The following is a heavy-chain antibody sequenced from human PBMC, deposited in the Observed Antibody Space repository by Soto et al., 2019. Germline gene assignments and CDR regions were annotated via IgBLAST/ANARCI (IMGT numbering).Heavy chain of an antibody. CDR1: GYGFTTYG. D-gene: IGHD1-1*01. V-gene: IGHV1-18*01. Sequence: QIHLVQSGAEVKKPGASVKVSCKGSGYGFTTYGITWVRQAPGQGLEWMAWISAHNGNRNYAQKLQGRVTVTRDTSTSTAYIELRSLRSDDTAVYYCARGRYGDYWGQGALVTVSS. CDR3: ARGRYGDY. J-gene: IGHJ4*02. CDR2: ISAHNGNR.